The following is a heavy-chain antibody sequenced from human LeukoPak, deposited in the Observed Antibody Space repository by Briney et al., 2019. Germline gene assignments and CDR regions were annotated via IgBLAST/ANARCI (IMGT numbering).Heavy chain of an antibody. CDR3: AIGLQWLDY. CDR2: ISGSGGST. CDR1: GFTFSSYA. V-gene: IGHV3-23*01. J-gene: IGHJ4*02. Sequence: GGSLRLSCAASGFTFSSYAMTWVRQAPGKGLEWVSGISGSGGSTYYADSVKGRFTISRDNSKNTLYLQMNSLRAEDTAVYYCAIGLQWLDYWGQVTLVTVSS. D-gene: IGHD6-19*01.